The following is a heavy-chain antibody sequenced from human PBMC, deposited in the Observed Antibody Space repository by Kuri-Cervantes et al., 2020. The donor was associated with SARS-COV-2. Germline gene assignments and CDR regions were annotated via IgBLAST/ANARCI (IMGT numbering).Heavy chain of an antibody. CDR3: AKDRSGYYQY. D-gene: IGHD3-22*01. CDR2: ISYDGSNK. V-gene: IGHV3-30*18. Sequence: GESLKISCAASGFTFSSYGMHWVRQAPGKGLEWVAVISYDGSNKYYADPVKGRFTISRDNSKNTLYLQMNSLRAEDTAVYYCAKDRSGYYQYWGQGTLVTVSS. J-gene: IGHJ4*02. CDR1: GFTFSSYG.